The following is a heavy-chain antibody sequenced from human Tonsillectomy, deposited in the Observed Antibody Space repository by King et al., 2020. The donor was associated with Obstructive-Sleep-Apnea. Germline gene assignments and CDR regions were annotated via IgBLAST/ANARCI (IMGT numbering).Heavy chain of an antibody. CDR2: IWHDGTNK. D-gene: IGHD3-22*01. CDR3: ARGGDSSHKNFYESSDFLSTFDH. Sequence: VQLVESGGGAVQPGRSLRLSCLASGFNFNNYGMHWVRQAPGKGLEWVAVIWHDGTNKYYGDPVKGRFTISRDNSKNTLYLQMNSLRSEDTAVYYCARGGDSSHKNFYESSDFLSTFDHWGQGALVAVSS. CDR1: GFNFNNYG. J-gene: IGHJ4*02. V-gene: IGHV3-33*01.